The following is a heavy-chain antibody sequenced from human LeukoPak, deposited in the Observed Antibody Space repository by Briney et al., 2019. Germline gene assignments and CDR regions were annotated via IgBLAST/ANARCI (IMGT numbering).Heavy chain of an antibody. D-gene: IGHD1-26*01. CDR1: GFTFSNYN. J-gene: IGHJ6*03. V-gene: IGHV3-21*01. Sequence: PGGSLRLSCAASGFTFSNYNMNWVRQAPGKGLEWISSITSTSSYIYYADSVQGRFTISRDNAKNSLYLQMHSLRAEDTALYFCARDPYSGSYGNYYYYYMDVWGKGTTVTISS. CDR2: ITSTSSYI. CDR3: ARDPYSGSYGNYYYYYMDV.